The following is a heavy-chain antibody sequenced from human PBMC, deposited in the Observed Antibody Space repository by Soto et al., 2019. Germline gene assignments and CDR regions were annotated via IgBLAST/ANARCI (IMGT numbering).Heavy chain of an antibody. D-gene: IGHD3-16*01. CDR3: VRHGPYTTSWTQH. CDR1: GYKFMSYW. Sequence: EVQLVQSGAEVKKPGESLKISCKGSGYKFMSYWIGWVRQMPGKGLEWMGIIYPSDSDTRYSPSFLGQVTISADKSITTAYLHWRSLKASDTATYYCVRHGPYTTSWTQHWVQGTLVTVSS. CDR2: IYPSDSDT. J-gene: IGHJ1*01. V-gene: IGHV5-51*01.